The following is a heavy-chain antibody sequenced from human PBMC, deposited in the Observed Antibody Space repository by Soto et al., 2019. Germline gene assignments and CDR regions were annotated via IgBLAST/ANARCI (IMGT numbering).Heavy chain of an antibody. CDR3: RWFHY. CDR1: GFTSGNAW. Sequence: EVQLVESGGGLVKPGDSLRLSCAASGFTSGNAWMNWVRQAPGKGLEWVGRIKSKTDGETTDYAAPVKGRFTISRDDSKNTLYLQMNNLKAEDTAVYYCRWFHYWGQGTLVTVSS. CDR2: IKSKTDGETT. V-gene: IGHV3-15*07. J-gene: IGHJ4*02. D-gene: IGHD3-10*01.